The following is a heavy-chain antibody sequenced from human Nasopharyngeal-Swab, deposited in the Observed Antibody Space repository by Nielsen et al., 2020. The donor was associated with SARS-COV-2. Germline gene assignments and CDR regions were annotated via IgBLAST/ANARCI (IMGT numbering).Heavy chain of an antibody. D-gene: IGHD2-15*01. CDR2: ISGSGGST. CDR3: ARGYCSSGSCYAKHYGMDV. V-gene: IGHV3-11*04. CDR1: GFTFNDYY. J-gene: IGHJ6*02. Sequence: GESLKISCAASGFTFNDYYMGWIRQAPGKGLEWVSAISGSGGSTYYADSVKGRFTISRDNAKNSLYLQMNNLRAEDTAVYYCARGYCSSGSCYAKHYGMDVWGQGTTVTVSS.